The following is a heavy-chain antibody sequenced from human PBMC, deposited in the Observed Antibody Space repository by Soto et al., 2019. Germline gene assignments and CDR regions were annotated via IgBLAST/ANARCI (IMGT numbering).Heavy chain of an antibody. Sequence: EVQLLDSGGGLVQPGGSLTLSCAASGFTFYSYAMTWVRQSPGKGLEWVSTISGSGGTTYFVDSVKGRVTISRDNYKNTLYLQMNSLRAEDTAVYSCARVWERTVTTRNYFCGMDVWGPGTTVTVSS. D-gene: IGHD4-17*01. CDR3: ARVWERTVTTRNYFCGMDV. CDR2: ISGSGGTT. J-gene: IGHJ6*02. V-gene: IGHV3-23*01. CDR1: GFTFYSYA.